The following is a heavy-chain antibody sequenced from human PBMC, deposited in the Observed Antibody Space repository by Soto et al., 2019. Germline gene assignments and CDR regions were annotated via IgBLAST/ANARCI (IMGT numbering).Heavy chain of an antibody. V-gene: IGHV4-34*01. J-gene: IGHJ5*02. CDR3: ARGLYDFYDLDP. Sequence: SETLSLTCAVYGGSFSSYYWSWIRQPPGKGLEWIGEINHSGSTNYDPSLKSRVTISVDTSKNQVSLTLSSVTAADTAVYYCARGLYDFYDLDPWGQGTLVTVSS. CDR2: INHSGST. D-gene: IGHD3-3*01. CDR1: GGSFSSYY.